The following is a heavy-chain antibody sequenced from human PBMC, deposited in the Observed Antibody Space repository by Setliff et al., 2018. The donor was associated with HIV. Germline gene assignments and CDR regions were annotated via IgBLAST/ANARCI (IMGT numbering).Heavy chain of an antibody. CDR2: INPSGIT. Sequence: PSETLSLTCAVYGGSFSGYYWSWIRQPPGKGLEWIGDINPSGITHYNPSLKRRVTMSADTSKNQFSRKLSSTTAADTAVCYCARERGGGDTIMGDFDHWGQGTLVTVSS. D-gene: IGHD5-18*01. J-gene: IGHJ4*02. CDR1: GGSFSGYY. V-gene: IGHV4-34*01. CDR3: ARERGGGDTIMGDFDH.